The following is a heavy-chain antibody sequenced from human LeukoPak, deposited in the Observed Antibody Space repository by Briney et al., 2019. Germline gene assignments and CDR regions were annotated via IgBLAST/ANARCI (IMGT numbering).Heavy chain of an antibody. CDR3: ASDHGYSGYDYYFDY. CDR2: IWYDGSNQ. CDR1: GFTFSTYV. J-gene: IGHJ4*02. Sequence: GGSLRLSCAASGFTFSTYVMHWVRQAPGKGLEWVAVIWYDGSNQNYADSVKGRFTISRDNSQTTLYMQMNSLRAEDTAVYYCASDHGYSGYDYYFDYWGQGTLVTVSS. V-gene: IGHV3-33*01. D-gene: IGHD5-12*01.